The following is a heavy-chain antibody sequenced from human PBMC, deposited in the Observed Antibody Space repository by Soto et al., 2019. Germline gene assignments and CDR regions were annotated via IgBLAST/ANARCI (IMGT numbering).Heavy chain of an antibody. CDR1: GFTFSSYG. V-gene: IGHV3-33*01. J-gene: IGHJ6*02. CDR3: ARDRGYSGYDSPRFYYGMDV. CDR2: TWYDGSNK. Sequence: GGSLRLSCAASGFTFSSYGMHWVRQAPGKGLEWVAVTWYDGSNKWYADSVKGRFTISRDNSKNTLYLQMNSLRAEDTAVYSCARDRGYSGYDSPRFYYGMDVWGQGTTVTAP. D-gene: IGHD5-12*01.